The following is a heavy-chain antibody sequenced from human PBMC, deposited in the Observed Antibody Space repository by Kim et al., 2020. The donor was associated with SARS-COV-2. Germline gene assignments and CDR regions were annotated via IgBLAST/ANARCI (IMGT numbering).Heavy chain of an antibody. D-gene: IGHD3-3*01. J-gene: IGHJ6*02. CDR3: ARDLFAIDNYDFSGWEYYYYYGMDV. Sequence: GGSLRLSCAASGFTFSSYAMHWVRQAPGKGLEWVAVISYDGSNKYYADSVKGRFTISRDNSENTLYLQMNSLRAEDTAVYYCARDLFAIDNYDFSGWEYYYYYGMDVWGQGTTVTVSS. V-gene: IGHV3-30-3*01. CDR1: GFTFSSYA. CDR2: ISYDGSNK.